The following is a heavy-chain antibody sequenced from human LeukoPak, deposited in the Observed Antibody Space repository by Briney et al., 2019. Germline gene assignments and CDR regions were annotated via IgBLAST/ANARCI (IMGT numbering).Heavy chain of an antibody. V-gene: IGHV3-33*06. CDR2: IWYDGTNK. Sequence: GGSLRLSCAASGFTFSSYGMHWVRQAAGKGLEWVAVIWYDGTNKYYADSVKGRFTISRDSSKNTLYPQMNSLRAEDTAVYYCAKDPYSGSYFDYWGQGTLVTVSS. D-gene: IGHD1-26*01. J-gene: IGHJ4*02. CDR1: GFTFSSYG. CDR3: AKDPYSGSYFDY.